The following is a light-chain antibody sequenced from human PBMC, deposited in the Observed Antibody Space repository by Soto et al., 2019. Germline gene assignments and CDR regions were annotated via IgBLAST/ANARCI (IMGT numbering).Light chain of an antibody. CDR1: QSVSSY. Sequence: EIVLTQSPATLSLSPGERATLSCRASQSVSSYLAWYQQKPGQAPRLLIYDASNRATGIPARFSGGGSGTDFTLPISSLEPEDFAFYYCQQRFNWPRFTLGQGTKLEIK. CDR3: QQRFNWPRFT. CDR2: DAS. J-gene: IGKJ2*01. V-gene: IGKV3-11*01.